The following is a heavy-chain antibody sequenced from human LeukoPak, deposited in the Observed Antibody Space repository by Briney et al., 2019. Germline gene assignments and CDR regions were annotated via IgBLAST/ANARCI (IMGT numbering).Heavy chain of an antibody. CDR1: GGTFSNYA. D-gene: IGHD2-21*01. Sequence: ASVKVSCEASGGTFSNYAISWVRQAPGQGLEWMGGIIPIFGTANYAQKFRGRVTITADKSTRTAYMELSSLRSEDTAVYYCARDTDSRDPPHFDYWGQGTLVTVSS. CDR2: IIPIFGTA. V-gene: IGHV1-69*06. J-gene: IGHJ4*02. CDR3: ARDTDSRDPPHFDY.